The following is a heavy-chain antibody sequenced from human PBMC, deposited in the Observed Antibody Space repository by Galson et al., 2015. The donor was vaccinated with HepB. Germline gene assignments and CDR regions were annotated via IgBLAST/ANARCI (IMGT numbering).Heavy chain of an antibody. CDR3: AKDRALALWYYFDY. Sequence: SLRLSCAASGFTFSSYAMHWVRQAPGKGLEWVAVISYDGSNKYYADSVKGRFTISRDNSKNTLYLQMNSLRAEDTAVYYCAKDRALALWYYFDYWGQGTLVTVSS. V-gene: IGHV3-30-3*01. CDR1: GFTFSSYA. J-gene: IGHJ4*02. CDR2: ISYDGSNK. D-gene: IGHD2-8*02.